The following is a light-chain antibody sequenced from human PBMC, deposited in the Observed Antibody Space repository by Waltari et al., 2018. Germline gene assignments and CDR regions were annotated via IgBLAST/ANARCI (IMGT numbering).Light chain of an antibody. J-gene: IGLJ2*01. CDR2: EGS. CDR1: SSDVGSYNL. CDR3: CSYAGSSTLL. Sequence: QSALTQPAPVSGSPGQSITVSCTGTSSDVGSYNLVPWYQQHPGKAPKPMIYEGSKRPSGVSNRFSGSKSGNTASLTISGLQAEDEADYYCCSYAGSSTLLFGGGTKVTVL. V-gene: IGLV2-23*01.